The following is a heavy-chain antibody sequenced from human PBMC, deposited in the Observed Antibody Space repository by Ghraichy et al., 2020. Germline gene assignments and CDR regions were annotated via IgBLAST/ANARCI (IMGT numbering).Heavy chain of an antibody. CDR2: IRQDESEK. J-gene: IGHJ4*02. CDR1: GFTFSGHW. CDR3: ARDGGDIVTPNC. Sequence: GESLNISCAASGFTFSGHWMSWVRQAPGKGLEWVATIRQDESEKYYVDSVKGRFTISRDNAKNSLYLQMNSLRAEDTAVYYCARDGGDIVTPNCWGQGTLVTVSS. D-gene: IGHD5-12*01. V-gene: IGHV3-7*01.